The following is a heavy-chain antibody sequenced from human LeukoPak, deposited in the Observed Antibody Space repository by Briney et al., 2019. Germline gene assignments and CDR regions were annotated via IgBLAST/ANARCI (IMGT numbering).Heavy chain of an antibody. CDR3: ARDYYDILTGYPQGMDV. Sequence: ASVKVSCKASGYTFTRYAMHWVRQAPGQRLEWMGWINTGNGNTKYSQKFQGRVTITSDTSANTTFIELSSLRSEDTAVYYCARDYYDILTGYPQGMDVWGKGTTVTVSS. J-gene: IGHJ6*04. V-gene: IGHV1-3*04. CDR1: GYTFTRYA. D-gene: IGHD3-9*01. CDR2: INTGNGNT.